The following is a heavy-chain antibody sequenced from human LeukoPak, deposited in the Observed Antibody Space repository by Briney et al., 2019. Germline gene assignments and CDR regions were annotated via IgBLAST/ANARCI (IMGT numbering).Heavy chain of an antibody. CDR3: ARGVGSIHRGGWFDP. V-gene: IGHV1-2*02. CDR2: ISPNSGGT. J-gene: IGHJ5*02. CDR1: GYTFTGYY. Sequence: ASVKVSCKASGYTFTGYYMNWVRQAPGQGLEWMGWISPNSGGTNYAQKFQGRVTMTRDTSISTAYMELSRLRSDDTAVYYCARGVGSIHRGGWFDPWGHGALVTVSS. D-gene: IGHD2-15*01.